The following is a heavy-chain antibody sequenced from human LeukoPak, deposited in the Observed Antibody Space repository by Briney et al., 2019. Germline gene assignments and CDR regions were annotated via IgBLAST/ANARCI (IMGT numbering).Heavy chain of an antibody. V-gene: IGHV4-34*01. CDR1: GGSFSGYY. J-gene: IGHJ4*02. CDR2: INHSGST. CDR3: AGRGYSYGSTNLDY. D-gene: IGHD5-18*01. Sequence: SETLSLTCAVYGGSFSGYYWSWIRQPPGKGLEWIGEINHSGSTNYNPSLKSRVTISVDTSKNQFSLKLSSVTAADTAVYYCAGRGYSYGSTNLDYWGQGTLVTVSS.